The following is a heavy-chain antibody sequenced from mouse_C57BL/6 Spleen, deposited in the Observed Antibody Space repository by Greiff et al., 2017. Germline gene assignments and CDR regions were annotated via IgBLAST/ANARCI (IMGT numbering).Heavy chain of an antibody. D-gene: IGHD2-13*01. Sequence: QVQLQQSGPELVKPGASVKISCKASGYAFSSSWMNWVKQRPGKGLEWIGRIYPGDGDTNYNGKFKGKATLTADKSSSTVYMQLSSLTSEDSAVYFCARGGEYGWFAYWGQGTLVTVSA. J-gene: IGHJ3*01. V-gene: IGHV1-82*01. CDR2: IYPGDGDT. CDR1: GYAFSSSW. CDR3: ARGGEYGWFAY.